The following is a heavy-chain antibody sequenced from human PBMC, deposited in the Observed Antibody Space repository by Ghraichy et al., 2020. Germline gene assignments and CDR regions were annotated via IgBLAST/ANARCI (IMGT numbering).Heavy chain of an antibody. CDR1: GFTFSSSA. CDR2: ISGSGGST. D-gene: IGHD6-6*01. CDR3: AKDRMAARPEWLFDI. V-gene: IGHV3-23*01. J-gene: IGHJ3*02. Sequence: GGSLRLSCAASGFTFSSSAMSWVRQAPGKGLEWVSAISGSGGSTYYADSVKGRFSISRDNSKNTLYLQMNSLRAEDTAVYYCAKDRMAARPEWLFDIWGQGTMVTVSS.